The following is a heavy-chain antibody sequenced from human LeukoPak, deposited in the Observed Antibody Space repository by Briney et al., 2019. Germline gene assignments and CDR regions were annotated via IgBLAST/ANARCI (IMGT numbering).Heavy chain of an antibody. CDR3: ARDWLNYGSPYYSMDV. J-gene: IGHJ6*02. Sequence: PGGSLRLSCAASGFIVSNNYMTWVRQAPGKGLEWVSNIYSGGSTYYADSVKGRFTVSRDDSKNTLHLQMNSLRAEDTAVYYCARDWLNYGSPYYSMDVWGQGTTVTVSS. CDR1: GFIVSNNY. V-gene: IGHV3-53*01. D-gene: IGHD4-17*01. CDR2: IYSGGST.